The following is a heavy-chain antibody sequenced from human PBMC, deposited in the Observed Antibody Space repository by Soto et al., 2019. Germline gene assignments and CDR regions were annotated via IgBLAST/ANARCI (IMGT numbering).Heavy chain of an antibody. D-gene: IGHD6-19*01. Sequence: SETLSLTCTVSGGSMSNGYYYWSWVRQNPGESLEWIGHIYYSGSTYYNPSLKSRVSISVDTSNNQLSLKLKSVTAADTAVYYCARHDGFSSGWIIDYWGHGTLVTVSS. CDR3: ARHDGFSSGWIIDY. CDR2: IYYSGST. CDR1: GGSMSNGYYY. V-gene: IGHV4-39*01. J-gene: IGHJ4*01.